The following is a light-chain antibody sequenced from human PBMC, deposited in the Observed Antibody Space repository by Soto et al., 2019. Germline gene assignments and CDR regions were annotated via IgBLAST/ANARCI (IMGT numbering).Light chain of an antibody. CDR1: QSVSSSY. CDR3: QQYGSSPLT. V-gene: IGKV3-20*01. Sequence: EIVLTQSPGTLSLSPGERATLSCRASQSVSSSYLAWYQQKPGQAPRLLIYGASSRATGIPDRFSGSGSGTDFTLNISRLEAEEFAVYYCQQYGSSPLTFGGGTKVEIK. CDR2: GAS. J-gene: IGKJ4*01.